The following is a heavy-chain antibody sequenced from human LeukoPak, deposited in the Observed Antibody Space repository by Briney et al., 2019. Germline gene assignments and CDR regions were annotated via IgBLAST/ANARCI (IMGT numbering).Heavy chain of an antibody. J-gene: IGHJ4*02. CDR2: IKQDGSEK. Sequence: TGGSLRLSCTASGFSFSSYWLTWVRQAPGKGLESVANIKQDGSEKYFVDSVKGRFTISRDNAKNSVYLQMNSLRAEDTAVYFCMRVRRDDYTTSGYTTSYYYFDYWGQGALVTVSS. V-gene: IGHV3-7*01. CDR3: MRVRRDDYTTSGYTTSYYYFDY. CDR1: GFSFSSYW. D-gene: IGHD5-24*01.